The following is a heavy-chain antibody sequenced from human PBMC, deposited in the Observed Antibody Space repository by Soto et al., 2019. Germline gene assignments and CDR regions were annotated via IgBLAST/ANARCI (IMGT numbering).Heavy chain of an antibody. CDR3: AKGPGSHSSGWANYYYYMDV. J-gene: IGHJ6*03. D-gene: IGHD6-19*01. V-gene: IGHV3-9*01. CDR2: ISWNSGSI. CDR1: GFTFDDYA. Sequence: GGSLRLSCAASGFTFDDYAMHWVRQAPGKGLEWVSGISWNSGSIGYADSVKGRFTISRDNAKNSPYLQMNSLRAEDTALYYCAKGPGSHSSGWANYYYYMDVWGKGTTVTVSS.